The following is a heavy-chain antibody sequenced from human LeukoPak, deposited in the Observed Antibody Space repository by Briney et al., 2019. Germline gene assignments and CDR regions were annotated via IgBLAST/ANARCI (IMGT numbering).Heavy chain of an antibody. J-gene: IGHJ2*01. CDR1: GYTFTSYY. V-gene: IGHV1-46*01. CDR3: ARDGTYGGEPWYFDL. D-gene: IGHD4-23*01. CDR2: INPSGSST. Sequence: ASVKVSCKASGYTFTSYYMHWVRQAPGQGLEWMGLINPSGSSTSYAQKFRGRLSLTRDMSTSTDYMELSSLRSEDTAVYYCARDGTYGGEPWYFDLWGRGTLVTVSS.